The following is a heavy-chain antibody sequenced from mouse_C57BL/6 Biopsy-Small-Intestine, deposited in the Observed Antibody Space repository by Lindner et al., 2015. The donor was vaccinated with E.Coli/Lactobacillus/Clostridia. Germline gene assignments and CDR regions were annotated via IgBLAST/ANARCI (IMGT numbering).Heavy chain of an antibody. D-gene: IGHD1-1*01. Sequence: VQLQESGPDLVKPGASVKMSCKASGYTFTDYNMHWVKQSHGKSLEWIGYINPNNGGTSYNQKFKGKATLTVNKSSSTAYMELRSLTSEDSAVYYCARSDYSGSSYPFAYWGQGTLVTVSA. CDR2: INPNNGGT. CDR1: GYTFTDYN. J-gene: IGHJ3*01. CDR3: ARSDYSGSSYPFAY. V-gene: IGHV1-22*01.